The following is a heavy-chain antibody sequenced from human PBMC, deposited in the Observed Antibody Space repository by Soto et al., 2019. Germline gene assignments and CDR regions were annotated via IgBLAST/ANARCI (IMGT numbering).Heavy chain of an antibody. CDR1: GYTFTSYY. V-gene: IGHV1-46*01. CDR2: INPSGGST. Sequence: QVQLVQSGAEVKKPGASVKVSCKASGYTFTSYYMHWVRQAPGQGLEWMGIINPSGGSTSYAQKFQGRVTTTRDTSTSTVYMELSSLRSEDTAVYYCARAVYYYDSSGYYYGYWGQGTLVTVSS. J-gene: IGHJ4*02. CDR3: ARAVYYYDSSGYYYGY. D-gene: IGHD3-22*01.